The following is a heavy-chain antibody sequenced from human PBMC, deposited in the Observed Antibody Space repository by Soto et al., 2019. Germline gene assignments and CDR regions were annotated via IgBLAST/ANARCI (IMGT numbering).Heavy chain of an antibody. CDR1: GYSFTDYH. D-gene: IGHD2-8*01. CDR3: ARGDSTDCSNGVCSFFYNHDMDV. V-gene: IGHV1-2*04. Sequence: QVQLVQSGAEVKKPGASVKVSCKASGYSFTDYHIHWVRQAPGQGLEWLGRINPKSVGTSTAQKFQGWVTMTTDTSISTASMELTRLTSDDTAIYYCARGDSTDCSNGVCSFFYNHDMDVWGKGTTVTVS. J-gene: IGHJ6*04. CDR2: INPKSVGT.